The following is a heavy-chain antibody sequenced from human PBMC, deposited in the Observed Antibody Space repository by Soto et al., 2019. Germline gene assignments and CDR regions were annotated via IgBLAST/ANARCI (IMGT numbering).Heavy chain of an antibody. CDR3: AIAAGAPNWFDP. CDR2: INPSGGST. CDR1: GYTFTSYY. Sequence: ASVKVSCKASGYTFTSYYMHWVRQAPGQGLEWMGIINPSGGSTSYAQKFQGRVTMTRDTSTSTVYMELSSLRSEDTAVYYCAIAAGAPNWFDPWGQGTLVTVSS. J-gene: IGHJ5*02. V-gene: IGHV1-46*03. D-gene: IGHD6-13*01.